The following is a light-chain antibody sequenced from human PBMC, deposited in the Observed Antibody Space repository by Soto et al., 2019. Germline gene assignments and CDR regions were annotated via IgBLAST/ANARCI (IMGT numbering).Light chain of an antibody. V-gene: IGLV2-14*01. CDR3: AAWDDSLTGLL. J-gene: IGLJ2*01. CDR1: SNDIGAFDY. Sequence: QSALTQPASVSASPGQSISISCTGTSNDIGAFDYVSWYQQHPGKAPKLIIFEVFNRPSGVPDRFSGSKSGTSASLAISGLQSEDEADYYCAAWDDSLTGLLIGGGTKLTVL. CDR2: EVF.